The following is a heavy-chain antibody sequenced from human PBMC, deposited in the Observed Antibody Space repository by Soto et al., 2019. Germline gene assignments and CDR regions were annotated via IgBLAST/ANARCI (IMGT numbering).Heavy chain of an antibody. Sequence: ASVKVSCKASGYTFTSYYMHWVRQAPGQGLGWMGIINPSGGSTSYAQKFQGRVTMTRDTSTSTVYMELSSLRSEDTAVYYCARDQIAARNYYYYYGMDVWGQGTTVTVSS. CDR2: INPSGGST. J-gene: IGHJ6*02. V-gene: IGHV1-46*01. CDR3: ARDQIAARNYYYYYGMDV. D-gene: IGHD6-6*01. CDR1: GYTFTSYY.